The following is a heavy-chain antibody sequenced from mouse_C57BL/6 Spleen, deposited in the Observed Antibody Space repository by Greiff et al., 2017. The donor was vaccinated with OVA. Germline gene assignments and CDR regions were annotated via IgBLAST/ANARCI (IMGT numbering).Heavy chain of an antibody. V-gene: IGHV3-6*01. J-gene: IGHJ3*01. D-gene: IGHD3-3*01. CDR2: ISYDGSN. CDR1: GFSITSGYF. CDR3: TREGDAGFAY. Sequence: ESGPGLVKPSQSLSLTCSVTGFSITSGYFWIWIRQLPGNILGWMGYISYDGSNNYHPSLKNRISITRDTSKNQFFLKLNSVTTENTATYYCTREGDAGFAYWGQGTLVTVSA.